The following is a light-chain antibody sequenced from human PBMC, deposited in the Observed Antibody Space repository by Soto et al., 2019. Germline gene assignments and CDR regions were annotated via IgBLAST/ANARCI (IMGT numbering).Light chain of an antibody. CDR2: GVS. V-gene: IGKV3-15*01. CDR3: QVYNNWPPGLT. CDR1: QRVSSN. Sequence: LTQSPATLSVSPGERATLSCRASQRVSSNLAWYQQTPGRAPRLLIYGVSVRATGIPARFSGSGYGTEFTINISSLQSEDFALYYCQVYNNWPPGLTFGGGTKVDIK. J-gene: IGKJ4*01.